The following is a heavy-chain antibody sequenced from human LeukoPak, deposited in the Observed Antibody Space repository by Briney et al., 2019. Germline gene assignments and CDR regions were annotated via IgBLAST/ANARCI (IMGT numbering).Heavy chain of an antibody. CDR2: IGSDGST. V-gene: IGHV3-23*01. D-gene: IGHD2-15*01. CDR1: GIDFSGYA. J-gene: IGHJ6*02. CDR3: ARDGDYGMDV. Sequence: GGSLRLSCAVSGIDFSGYAMSWVRQAPGKGLEWASGIGSDGSTHYAESVKGRFTISRDNSKNTLFLQMNSLRVEDTAVYYCARDGDYGMDVWGQGTTVTVSS.